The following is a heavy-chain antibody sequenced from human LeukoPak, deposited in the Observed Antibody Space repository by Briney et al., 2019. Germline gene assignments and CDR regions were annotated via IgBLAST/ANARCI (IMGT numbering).Heavy chain of an antibody. J-gene: IGHJ4*02. D-gene: IGHD6-19*01. Sequence: SETLSLTCSVSGGSISSSSYYWGWIRQPPGKGLELIGSKYYSGSTYYNPSLKSRVTISVDTSKNQFSLKLSSVTVADTAVYYCASHNSAWGYFDHWGQGTLVTVSS. V-gene: IGHV4-39*01. CDR2: KYYSGST. CDR3: ASHNSAWGYFDH. CDR1: GGSISSSSYY.